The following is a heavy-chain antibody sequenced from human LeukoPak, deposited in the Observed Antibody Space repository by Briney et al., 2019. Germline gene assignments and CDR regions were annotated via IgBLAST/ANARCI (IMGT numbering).Heavy chain of an antibody. CDR3: AREGPDYYDSSGYPNFDY. J-gene: IGHJ4*02. V-gene: IGHV3-74*01. Sequence: GGSLRLSCAASGFTFSSYWMHWVRQAPGKGLVRVSRIKSDGSSTRYADSVKGRFTISRDNDKTTLYLQMNSMRAEDTAVYYCAREGPDYYDSSGYPNFDYWGQGTLVTVSS. CDR2: IKSDGSST. CDR1: GFTFSSYW. D-gene: IGHD3-22*01.